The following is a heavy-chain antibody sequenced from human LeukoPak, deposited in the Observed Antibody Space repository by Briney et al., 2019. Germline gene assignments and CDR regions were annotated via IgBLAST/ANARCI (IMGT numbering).Heavy chain of an antibody. Sequence: GGSLKLSCAASGFTFSGSAMHWVRQASEKGLEWVGRIRSKANSYATAYAASVKGRFTISRDDSKNTAYLQMNSLKTEDTAVYYCVREGYYGSAALYSWGQGTLVTVSS. V-gene: IGHV3-73*01. CDR2: IRSKANSYAT. CDR3: VREGYYGSAALYS. J-gene: IGHJ4*02. CDR1: GFTFSGSA. D-gene: IGHD3-10*01.